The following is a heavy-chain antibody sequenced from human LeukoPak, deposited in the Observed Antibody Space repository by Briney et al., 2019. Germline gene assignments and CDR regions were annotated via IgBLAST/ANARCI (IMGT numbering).Heavy chain of an antibody. CDR3: ARERVGATGYFDY. D-gene: IGHD1-26*01. CDR2: ISSSGSTI. J-gene: IGHJ4*02. Sequence: GGSLRLSCAASGFTFSDYYMSWIRQAPGKGLEWVSYISSSGSTIYYADSVKGRFTISGDNAKNSLYLQMNGLRAEDTAVYYCARERVGATGYFDYWGRGTLVTVSS. CDR1: GFTFSDYY. V-gene: IGHV3-11*01.